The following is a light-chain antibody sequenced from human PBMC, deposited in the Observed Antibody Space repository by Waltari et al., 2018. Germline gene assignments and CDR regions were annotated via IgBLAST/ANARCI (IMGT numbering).Light chain of an antibody. CDR3: QHYNSYPWT. J-gene: IGKJ1*01. Sequence: DIQMTQSPSTLSASVGDRVTITCRASQSISSWLAWYQQKPGKAPKLLMADASSLESGVPSRFSGSGSGTEFTLTVSSLQPDDFATYYCQHYNSYPWTFGQGTKVEIK. CDR1: QSISSW. CDR2: DAS. V-gene: IGKV1-5*01.